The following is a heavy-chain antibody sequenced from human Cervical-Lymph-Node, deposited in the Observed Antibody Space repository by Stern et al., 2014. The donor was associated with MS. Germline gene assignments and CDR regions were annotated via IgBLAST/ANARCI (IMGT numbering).Heavy chain of an antibody. D-gene: IGHD4/OR15-4a*01. CDR1: GYTFSSNA. J-gene: IGHJ4*02. CDR2: INGGNGNT. V-gene: IGHV1-3*01. CDR3: ARDSSPVLLDY. Sequence: QVQLVQSGAEVKKPWASLKVSCKASGYTFSSNAIHWVRQAPGQRLEWMGWINGGNGNTKYSQNFQGRVTISRDTSASTVYMELSSLRSEDTAVYYCARDSSPVLLDYWGQGTLITVSS.